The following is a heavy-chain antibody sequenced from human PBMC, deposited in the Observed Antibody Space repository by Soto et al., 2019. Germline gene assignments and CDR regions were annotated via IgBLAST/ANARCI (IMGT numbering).Heavy chain of an antibody. Sequence: QVQLVQSGAEVKKPGASVKVSCKASGYTFTSYGISWVRQAPGQGLEWMGWISAYNGNTNYAQKLQGRVTMTTDTTTSTVYMELMSLRSADTDVYSCVVAAQPDYFDYWGQGTLVTVSS. J-gene: IGHJ4*02. CDR2: ISAYNGNT. D-gene: IGHD2-15*01. CDR3: VVAAQPDYFDY. V-gene: IGHV1-18*01. CDR1: GYTFTSYG.